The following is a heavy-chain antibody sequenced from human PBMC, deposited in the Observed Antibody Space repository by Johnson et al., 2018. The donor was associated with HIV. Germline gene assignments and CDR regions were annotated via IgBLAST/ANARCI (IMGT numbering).Heavy chain of an antibody. CDR2: IGTAGDT. J-gene: IGHJ3*02. Sequence: VQLVESGGGVVQPGRSLRLSCAASGFTFSSYDMHWVRQATGKGLEWVSAIGTAGDTYYPGSVKGRFTISRENAKNSLYLQMNSLKSEDTAVYYCATGASSTWSLGAFDIWGQGTMVTVSS. CDR3: ATGASSTWSLGAFDI. D-gene: IGHD6-13*01. CDR1: GFTFSSYD. V-gene: IGHV3-13*01.